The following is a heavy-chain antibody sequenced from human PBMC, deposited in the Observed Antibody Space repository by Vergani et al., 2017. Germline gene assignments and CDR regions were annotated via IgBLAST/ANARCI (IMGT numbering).Heavy chain of an antibody. D-gene: IGHD3-22*01. Sequence: QVQLQESGPGLVKPSQTLSLTCTVSGGSISSGSSYWSWIRQPAGKGLEWIGRIYTSGSTNYNPSRKSRVTISVDTSKNQFSLKLSYVTAADTAVYYCARETSRITLIVVEPDAFDIWGQGTMVSVSS. CDR1: GGSISSGSSY. V-gene: IGHV4-61*02. CDR3: ARETSRITLIVVEPDAFDI. J-gene: IGHJ3*02. CDR2: IYTSGST.